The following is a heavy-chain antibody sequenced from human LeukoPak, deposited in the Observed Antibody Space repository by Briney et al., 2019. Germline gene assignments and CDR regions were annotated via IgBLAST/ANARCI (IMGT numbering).Heavy chain of an antibody. CDR3: AKIAAAGKWVDY. V-gene: IGHV3-30-3*02. D-gene: IGHD6-13*01. J-gene: IGHJ4*02. CDR2: ISYDGSNK. CDR1: GFTFSSYA. Sequence: PGRSLRLSCAASGFTFSSYAMHWVRQAPGKGLEWVAVISYDGSNKYYADSVKGRFTISRDNSKNTLYLQMNSLRAEDTAVYYCAKIAAAGKWVDYWGQGTLVTVSS.